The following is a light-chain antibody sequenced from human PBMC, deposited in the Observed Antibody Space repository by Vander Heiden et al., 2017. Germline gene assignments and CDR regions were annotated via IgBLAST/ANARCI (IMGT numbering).Light chain of an antibody. CDR3: QQDDSLPLT. CDR2: DAS. V-gene: IGKV1-33*01. CDR1: QDISNY. Sequence: DIQMTHSPSSLSASVGDRVTITCQASQDISNYLNWYQQKPGKAPKLLIYDASNLQSGVPSRFSGSGSGTDFTLTISSLQPEDFATYYCQQDDSLPLTFGGGTKVEIK. J-gene: IGKJ4*01.